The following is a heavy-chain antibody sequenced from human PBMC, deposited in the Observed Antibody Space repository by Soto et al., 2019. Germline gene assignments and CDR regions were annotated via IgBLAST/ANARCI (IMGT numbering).Heavy chain of an antibody. J-gene: IGHJ4*02. Sequence: QGLLVQSGAEVKKPGASVKVSCQASGNSFSRYDIHWVRQAPGHGLEWMGWMNPRSGSTGYAQNFRGRVTMTRDSATSTAYMELTSLTYEDTAIYFCTRARGAETFDFWGQGSRVTVSS. CDR2: MNPRSGST. CDR1: GNSFSRYD. CDR3: TRARGAETFDF. D-gene: IGHD2-15*01. V-gene: IGHV1-8*01.